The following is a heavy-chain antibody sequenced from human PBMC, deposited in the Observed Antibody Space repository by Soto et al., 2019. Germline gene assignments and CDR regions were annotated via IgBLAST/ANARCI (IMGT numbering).Heavy chain of an antibody. CDR2: ISAYNGNT. CDR3: ARDTTISSSWYYYYRMDV. V-gene: IGHV1-18*01. CDR1: GYTFTSYG. Sequence: ASVKVSCKASGYTFTSYGISWVRQAPGQGLEWMGWISAYNGNTNYAQKLQGRVTMTTDTSTSTAYMELRSLRSDDTAVYYCARDTTISSSWYYYYRMDVWGQGTTVTVSS. D-gene: IGHD6-13*01. J-gene: IGHJ6*02.